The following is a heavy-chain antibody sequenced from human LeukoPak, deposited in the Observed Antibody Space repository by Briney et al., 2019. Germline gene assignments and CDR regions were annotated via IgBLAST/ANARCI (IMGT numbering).Heavy chain of an antibody. CDR3: ARVPPDSSGYYVYYFDY. CDR1: GYTFTGYY. V-gene: IGHV1-2*02. J-gene: IGHJ4*02. Sequence: EASVKVSCKASGYTFTGYYMHWVRQAPGQGLEWMGWINPNSGGTNYAQKFQGRVTMTTDTSTSTAYMELRSLRSDDTAVYYCARVPPDSSGYYVYYFDYWGQGTLVTVSS. D-gene: IGHD3-22*01. CDR2: INPNSGGT.